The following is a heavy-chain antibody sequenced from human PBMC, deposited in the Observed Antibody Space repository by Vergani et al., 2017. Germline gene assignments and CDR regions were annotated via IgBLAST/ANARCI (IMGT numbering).Heavy chain of an antibody. D-gene: IGHD4-17*01. Sequence: EVQLVESGGGLVQPGESLKISCKGSGYSFTSYWIGWVCQMPGKGLEWMGIIYPGDSDTRYSPSFQGQVTISADKTISTAYLQWSSLKASDTAMYYCARQRRQTVTTSAIYYMDVWGKGTTVTVSS. CDR2: IYPGDSDT. V-gene: IGHV5-51*01. CDR1: GYSFTSYW. J-gene: IGHJ6*03. CDR3: ARQRRQTVTTSAIYYMDV.